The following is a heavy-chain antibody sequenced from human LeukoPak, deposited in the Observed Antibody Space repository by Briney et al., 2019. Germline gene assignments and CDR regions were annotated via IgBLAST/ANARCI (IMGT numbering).Heavy chain of an antibody. V-gene: IGHV4-34*01. J-gene: IGHJ4*02. CDR1: GGNFSGYY. Sequence: SETLSLTCAVYGGNFSGYYWSWIRQPPGKGLEWIGEINHSGSTNYNPSLKSRVTISVDTSKNQFSLKLSSVTAADTAVYYCARGLAKGVDYWGQGTLVTVSS. D-gene: IGHD3-16*01. CDR3: ARGLAKGVDY. CDR2: INHSGST.